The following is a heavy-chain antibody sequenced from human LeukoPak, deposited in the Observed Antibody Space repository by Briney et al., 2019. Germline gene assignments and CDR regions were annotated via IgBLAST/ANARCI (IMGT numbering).Heavy chain of an antibody. V-gene: IGHV3-23*01. J-gene: IGHJ4*02. Sequence: GGSLRLSCAASGFTFSSFAMSWVRQAPGKGLEWVSTISGSGSSTYSALSVKGRFTISRDNSKNTLYLQMNSLRAEDTAVYYCAKGGSSSSGYDYWGQGTLVTVSS. CDR2: ISGSGSST. D-gene: IGHD6-6*01. CDR1: GFTFSSFA. CDR3: AKGGSSSSGYDY.